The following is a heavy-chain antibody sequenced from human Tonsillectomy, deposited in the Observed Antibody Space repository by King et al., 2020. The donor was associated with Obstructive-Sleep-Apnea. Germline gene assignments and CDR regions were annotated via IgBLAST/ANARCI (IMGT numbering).Heavy chain of an antibody. CDR2: LSTDGRRP. CDR3: ARDFDY. Sequence: VQLVESGGDVVRPGTSLTLSCIASGFTFSNFEIHWVREAPGKGLECVTLLSTDGRRPYYADSVKVRFTISRDNSKNTVYLQMNNLRPDDTAMYYCARDFDYWGQGTQVTVSP. V-gene: IGHV3-30*14. CDR1: GFTFSNFE. J-gene: IGHJ4*02.